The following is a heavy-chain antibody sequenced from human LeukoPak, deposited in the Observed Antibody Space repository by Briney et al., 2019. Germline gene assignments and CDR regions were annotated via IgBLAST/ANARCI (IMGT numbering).Heavy chain of an antibody. CDR3: ARQRADYYYYYVDA. CDR2: IYYSETT. Sequence: SETLSITCTVSGGSINTANYYWGWLRQPPGKGLEWIGSIYYSETTYDNPSLKSRVTISIETSKNQFSLRLSSVTASDTAVYYCARQRADYYYYYVDAWGEGTTVAVS. CDR1: GGSINTANYY. J-gene: IGHJ6*03. V-gene: IGHV4-39*01.